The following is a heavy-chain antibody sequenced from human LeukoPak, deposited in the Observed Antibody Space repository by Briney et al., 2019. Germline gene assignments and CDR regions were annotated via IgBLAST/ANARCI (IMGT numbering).Heavy chain of an antibody. CDR1: GFTFNRYW. CDR2: IKEDGSEK. CDR3: ARTDLFNAFDI. Sequence: GGSLRLSCAASGFTFNRYWMSWVRQAPGKGLEWVANIKEDGSEKYYVDSVKGRFTISRDNAKNSLYLQMNSLRAEDTAVYYCARTDLFNAFDIWGQGTMVTVSS. J-gene: IGHJ3*02. D-gene: IGHD3-10*02. V-gene: IGHV3-7*01.